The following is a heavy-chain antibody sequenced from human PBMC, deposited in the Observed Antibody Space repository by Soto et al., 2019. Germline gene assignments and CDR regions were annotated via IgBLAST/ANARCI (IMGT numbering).Heavy chain of an antibody. D-gene: IGHD2-2*01. CDR3: SRVEIVLAANSGAFDI. V-gene: IGHV4-4*02. J-gene: IGHJ3*02. Sequence: PSETLSLTCAVSSGSISSSNWWSWVRQPPGKGVEWIGEIYHSGSTNYNPSLKSRVTISVDKSKNQFSLKLSSVTAADTAVYFCSRVEIVLAANSGAFDIWGQGTMVTVSS. CDR1: SGSISSSNW. CDR2: IYHSGST.